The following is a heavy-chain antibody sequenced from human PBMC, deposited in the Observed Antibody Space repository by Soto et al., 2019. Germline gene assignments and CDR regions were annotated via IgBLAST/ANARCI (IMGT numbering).Heavy chain of an antibody. J-gene: IGHJ5*02. Sequence: QVQLQESGPGLVKPSETLSLTCTVSGGSISSYYWSWIRQPPGTGLEWSGYIYYSGSTNYNPSLKSRVSTSADTSKIQSSLKLSSVTAADTAVYYGARGYCSGGSCYRANWFETWVQGTLVTVA. CDR1: GGSISSYY. D-gene: IGHD2-15*01. V-gene: IGHV4-59*01. CDR3: ARGYCSGGSCYRANWFET. CDR2: IYYSGST.